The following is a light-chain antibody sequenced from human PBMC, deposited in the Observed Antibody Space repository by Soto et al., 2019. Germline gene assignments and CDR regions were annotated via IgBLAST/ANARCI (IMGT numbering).Light chain of an antibody. CDR3: LQYDSYPFT. V-gene: IGKV1-17*03. Sequence: DIQMTQSPSAMSASVGDRVTITCRANEGMSNSLAWFQQKPGKVPKRLTYAASSLQSEVPSSFNGSGSETEFTLTSSTLEHEDFATYYCLQYDSYPFTVGQGTKLEIK. CDR2: AAS. J-gene: IGKJ2*01. CDR1: EGMSNS.